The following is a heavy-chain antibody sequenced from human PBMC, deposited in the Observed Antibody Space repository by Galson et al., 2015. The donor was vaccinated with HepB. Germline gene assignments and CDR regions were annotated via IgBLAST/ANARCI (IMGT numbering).Heavy chain of an antibody. J-gene: IGHJ4*02. CDR1: GYTFTGYY. Sequence: SVKVSCKASGYTFTGYYIHCVRQAPGQGPEWMGWINTNTGKPTYAPDFTGRFVFSLDTSVSTSYMQINDLRPEDTAVYYCARDTATINLHYWGQGTLVIASS. CDR3: ARDTATINLHY. V-gene: IGHV7-4-1*02. CDR2: INTNTGKP. D-gene: IGHD5-12*01.